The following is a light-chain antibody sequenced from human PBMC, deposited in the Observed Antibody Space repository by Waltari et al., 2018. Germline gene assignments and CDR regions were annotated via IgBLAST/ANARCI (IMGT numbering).Light chain of an antibody. V-gene: IGLV7-46*01. J-gene: IGLJ3*02. CDR3: LLTYSGVRV. CDR2: DTS. Sequence: QAVVTQEPSLTVSPGGTVTLTCGSSTGAVTSGPYPYWFQQKPGQAPRTLIYDTSNKDSWTPARFSGSLLGGKAALALSGAQPEDEADYYCLLTYSGVRVFGGGTKLTVL. CDR1: TGAVTSGPY.